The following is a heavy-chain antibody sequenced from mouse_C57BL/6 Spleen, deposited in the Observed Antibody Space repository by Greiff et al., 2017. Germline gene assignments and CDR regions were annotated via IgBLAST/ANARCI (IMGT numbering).Heavy chain of an antibody. D-gene: IGHD1-1*01. CDR2: INPNNGGT. V-gene: IGHV1-22*01. CDR3: ARSGSSYFYAMDY. Sequence: EVQLQQSGPELVKPGASVKMSCKASGYTFTDYNMHWVKQSHGKSLEWIGYINPNNGGTSYNQKFKGKATLTVNKSSSTAYMELRSLTSEDSAVYSLARSGSSYFYAMDYWGQGTSVTVSS. J-gene: IGHJ4*01. CDR1: GYTFTDYN.